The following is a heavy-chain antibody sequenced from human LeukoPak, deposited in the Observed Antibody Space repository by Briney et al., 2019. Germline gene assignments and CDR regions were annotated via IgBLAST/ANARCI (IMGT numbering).Heavy chain of an antibody. CDR2: ITDSGAAT. D-gene: IGHD6-13*01. J-gene: IGHJ5*02. Sequence: GGSLRLSCAASGFTFTSNHMNWVRQAPGKGLEWVSSITDSGAATYYPESVKGRFTISRDNSKSALYLQINSLGAGDTAIYYCAKGKGDGKLDSFDPWGQGTLVTVSS. CDR3: AKGKGDGKLDSFDP. CDR1: GFTFTSNH. V-gene: IGHV3-23*01.